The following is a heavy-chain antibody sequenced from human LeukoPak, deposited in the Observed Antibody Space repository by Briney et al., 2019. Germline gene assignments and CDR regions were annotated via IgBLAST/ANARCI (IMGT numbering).Heavy chain of an antibody. J-gene: IGHJ4*02. D-gene: IGHD6-19*01. CDR2: IYNGGTT. V-gene: IGHV4-59*11. CDR3: TKATQWLAFDY. CDR1: GGSISSHF. Sequence: SETLSLTCTVSGGSISSHFWSWIRQPPGKGLEWIGNIYNGGTTNYNPSLNSRVTMSVDTSKNQLSLQLTSVTAADTAVYYCTKATQWLAFDYWGRGTLVTVSS.